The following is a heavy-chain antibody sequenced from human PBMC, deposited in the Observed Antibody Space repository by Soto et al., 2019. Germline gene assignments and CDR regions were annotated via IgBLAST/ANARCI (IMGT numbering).Heavy chain of an antibody. J-gene: IGHJ4*02. CDR2: IYYSGST. Sequence: QVQLQESGPGLVKPSQTLSLTCTVSGGSISSGDYYWSWIRQPPGKGLEWIGYIYYSGSTYYNPSLKSRVTISVDTSKNQFSLKLSSVTAADTAVYYCARENKGGNGDYFRFDYWGQGTLVTVSS. CDR1: GGSISSGDYY. CDR3: ARENKGGNGDYFRFDY. D-gene: IGHD4-17*01. V-gene: IGHV4-30-4*01.